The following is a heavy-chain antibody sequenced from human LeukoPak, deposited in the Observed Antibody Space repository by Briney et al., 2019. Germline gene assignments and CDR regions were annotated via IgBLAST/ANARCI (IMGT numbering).Heavy chain of an antibody. CDR2: IYPGDSDT. V-gene: IGHV5-51*01. CDR1: GYSFTTYW. D-gene: IGHD1-7*01. CDR3: ARRPQLRSELDY. Sequence: GESLKISCKGPGYSFTTYWIGWVRQMPGKGLEWMGIIYPGDSDTRYSPSFQGQVTISADKSTNTAYLQWSSLKASDTAIYYCARRPQLRSELDYWGQGTLVTVS. J-gene: IGHJ4*02.